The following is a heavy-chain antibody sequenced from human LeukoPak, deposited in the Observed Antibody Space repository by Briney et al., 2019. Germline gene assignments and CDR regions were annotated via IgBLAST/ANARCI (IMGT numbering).Heavy chain of an antibody. CDR1: GYTVTSYG. CDR3: ARDTSLIGVVPADKGDY. Sequence: RPSVTVSSKASGYTVTSYGTRWVRQAPGQGIEWMGWTSAYNGNTNYAQKLQGRVTMTTDTSTSTAYMELRSLRSDDTAVYYCARDTSLIGVVPADKGDYWGQGTLVTVSS. CDR2: TSAYNGNT. V-gene: IGHV1-18*04. J-gene: IGHJ4*02. D-gene: IGHD2-2*01.